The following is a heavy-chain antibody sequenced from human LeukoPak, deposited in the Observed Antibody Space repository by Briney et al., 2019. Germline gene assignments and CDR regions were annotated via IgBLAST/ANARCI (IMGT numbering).Heavy chain of an antibody. CDR1: GGTISSYY. CDR3: ARRVGDGYNLLYYYYYMDV. J-gene: IGHJ6*03. D-gene: IGHD5-24*01. V-gene: IGHV4-4*07. Sequence: SETLSLTCTVSGGTISSYYWSWIRQPAGKGLEWIGRIYTSGSTNYNPSLKSRVTISVDTSKNQFSLKLSSVTAADTAVYYCARRVGDGYNLLYYYYYMDVWGKGTTVTVSS. CDR2: IYTSGST.